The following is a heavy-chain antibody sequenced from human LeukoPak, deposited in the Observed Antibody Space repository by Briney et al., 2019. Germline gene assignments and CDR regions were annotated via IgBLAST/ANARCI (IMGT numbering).Heavy chain of an antibody. Sequence: AASVKVSCKVSGYTLTELSMHWVRQAPGKGLEWMGGFDPEDGETIYAQKFQGRVTMTEDTSTDTAYMELSSLRSEDTAVYYCATGSEGIVGAALGRYFDYWGQGTLVTVSS. V-gene: IGHV1-24*01. J-gene: IGHJ4*02. CDR2: FDPEDGET. CDR3: ATGSEGIVGAALGRYFDY. D-gene: IGHD1-26*01. CDR1: GYTLTELS.